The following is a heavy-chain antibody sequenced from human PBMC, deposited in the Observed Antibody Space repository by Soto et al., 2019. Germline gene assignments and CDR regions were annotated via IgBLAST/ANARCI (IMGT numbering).Heavy chain of an antibody. CDR2: ISGSGGST. CDR1: GFTFSSYA. V-gene: IGHV3-23*01. CDR3: AKDFGVGAHQVEYFDY. J-gene: IGHJ4*02. D-gene: IGHD1-26*01. Sequence: PGGSLRLSCAASGFTFSSYAMSWVRQAPGKGLEWVSAISGSGGSTYYADSVKGRFTISRDNSKNALYLQMNSLRAEDTAVYYCAKDFGVGAHQVEYFDYWGQGTLVTVSS.